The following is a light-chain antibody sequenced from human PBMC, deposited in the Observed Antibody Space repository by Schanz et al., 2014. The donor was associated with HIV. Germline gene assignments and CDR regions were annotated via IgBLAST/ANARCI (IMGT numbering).Light chain of an antibody. CDR1: QRVSNNY. CDR3: QQYGGSPWT. CDR2: GAS. Sequence: EIVLTQSPGTLSLSPGERATLSCRASQRVSNNYLAWYQQKPGQAPRLLIYGASSRATDIPDRFSGSGSGTDFTLTISRLEPEDFAVYYCQQYGGSPWTFGQGTKVEIK. J-gene: IGKJ1*01. V-gene: IGKV3-20*01.